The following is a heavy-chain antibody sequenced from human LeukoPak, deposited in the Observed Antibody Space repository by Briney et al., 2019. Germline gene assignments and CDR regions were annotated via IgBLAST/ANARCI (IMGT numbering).Heavy chain of an antibody. CDR3: ARNGRDQWLASDY. D-gene: IGHD6-19*01. Sequence: SVKVSCKASGGTFSSYAISWVRQAPGQGLEWMGGIIPIFGTANYAQKFQGRVTITADESTSTAYMELSSLRSEDTAVYYCARNGRDQWLASDYWGQGTLVTVSS. V-gene: IGHV1-69*13. CDR1: GGTFSSYA. CDR2: IIPIFGTA. J-gene: IGHJ4*02.